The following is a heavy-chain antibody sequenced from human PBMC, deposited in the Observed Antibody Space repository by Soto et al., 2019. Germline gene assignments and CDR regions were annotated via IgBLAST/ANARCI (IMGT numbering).Heavy chain of an antibody. CDR3: ARALRAWIVPVGY. D-gene: IGHD2-2*01. V-gene: IGHV3-7*01. J-gene: IGHJ4*01. CDR1: GFTFSSYW. Sequence: GGSLRLSCAASGFTFSSYWMSWVRQAPGKGLEWVANIKQDGSEKYYVDSVKGRFTISRDNAKNSLYLQMNSLRAEDTAVYYCARALRAWIVPVGYWGHVTLVTVS. CDR2: IKQDGSEK.